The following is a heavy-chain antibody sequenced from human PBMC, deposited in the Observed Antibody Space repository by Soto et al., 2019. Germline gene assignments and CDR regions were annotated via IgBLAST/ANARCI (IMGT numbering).Heavy chain of an antibody. J-gene: IGHJ4*02. V-gene: IGHV3-21*01. D-gene: IGHD3-3*01. CDR3: ARDALSDFWSGPHFDY. CDR2: ISSSSSYI. CDR1: GFTFSSYS. Sequence: EVQLVESGGGLVKPGGSLRLSCAASGFTFSSYSMNWVRQAPGKGPEWVSSISSSSSYIYYADSVKGRFTISRDNAKNSLYLQMNSLRAEDTAVYYCARDALSDFWSGPHFDYWGQGTLVTVSS.